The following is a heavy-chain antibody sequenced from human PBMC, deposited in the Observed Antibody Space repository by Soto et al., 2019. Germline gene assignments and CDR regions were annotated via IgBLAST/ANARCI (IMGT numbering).Heavy chain of an antibody. Sequence: PGGSMRLSCAASGFTFSSYAMHWVRQAPGKGLEWVAVISYDGSNKYYADSVKGRFTISRDNSKNTLYLQMNSLRAEDTAVYYCARSGDGSADLASYWGQGTLVTVSS. CDR2: ISYDGSNK. CDR3: ARSGDGSADLASY. CDR1: GFTFSSYA. J-gene: IGHJ4*02. V-gene: IGHV3-30-3*01. D-gene: IGHD3-10*01.